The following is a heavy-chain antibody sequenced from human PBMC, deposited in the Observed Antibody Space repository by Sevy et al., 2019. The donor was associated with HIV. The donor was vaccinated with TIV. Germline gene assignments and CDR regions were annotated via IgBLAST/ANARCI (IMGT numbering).Heavy chain of an antibody. CDR3: ARDRQSYGSGSYYNRYFDL. D-gene: IGHD3-10*01. CDR2: IYSGGST. J-gene: IGHJ2*01. V-gene: IGHV3-53*01. CDR1: GFTVSSNY. Sequence: GGSLRLSCAASGFTVSSNYMSWVRQAPGKGLEWVSVIYSGGSTYYADSVKGRFTIPRDNSKNTRYLQMNSLRAEETAVYYCARDRQSYGSGSYYNRYFDLWGRGTLVTVSS.